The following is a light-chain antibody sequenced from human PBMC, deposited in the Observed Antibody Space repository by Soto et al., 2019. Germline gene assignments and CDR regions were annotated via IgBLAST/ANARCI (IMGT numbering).Light chain of an antibody. CDR2: EVS. CDR3: SSYTSSTPLHVV. CDR1: SSDIGGYNY. J-gene: IGLJ2*01. Sequence: QSVLTQPASVSGSPGQSITISCTGTSSDIGGYNYVSWIQHHPGKAPKLLIYEVSNRPSGVSNRFSGSKSGNTASLTISGLQAEDEADYYCSSYTSSTPLHVVFGGGTKVTVL. V-gene: IGLV2-14*01.